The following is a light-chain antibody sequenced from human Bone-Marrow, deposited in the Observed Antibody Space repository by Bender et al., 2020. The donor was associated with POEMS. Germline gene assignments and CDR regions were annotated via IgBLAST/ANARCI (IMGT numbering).Light chain of an antibody. V-gene: IGLV1-44*01. CDR3: AAWDDSLNGVV. J-gene: IGLJ2*01. CDR1: SSNIGSNP. Sequence: QSVLTQPPSASGTHGQRVTISCSGSSSNIGSNPVNWYQQLPGSAPKLLILNNNRRPSGVPDRISGSKSDTSASLAISGLQSEDEADYYCAAWDDSLNGVVFGGGTKLTVL. CDR2: NNN.